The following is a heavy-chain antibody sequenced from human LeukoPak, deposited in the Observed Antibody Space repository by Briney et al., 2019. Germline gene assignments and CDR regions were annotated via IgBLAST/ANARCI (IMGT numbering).Heavy chain of an antibody. CDR1: GFTFSRSS. CDR2: ISSGSSYI. D-gene: IGHD3-10*01. J-gene: IGHJ6*02. V-gene: IGHV3-21*01. Sequence: GGSLRLSCAASGFTFSRSSMNWVRQAPGKGLEWVSSISSGSSYIYYADSVKGRFTISRDNAKNSLYLQMNSLRAEDTAVYYCARGREFGYDYYYGMDVWGQGTTVTVSS. CDR3: ARGREFGYDYYYGMDV.